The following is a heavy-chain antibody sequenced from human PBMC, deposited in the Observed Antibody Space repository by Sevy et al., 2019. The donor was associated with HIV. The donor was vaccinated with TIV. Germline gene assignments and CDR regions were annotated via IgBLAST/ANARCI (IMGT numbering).Heavy chain of an antibody. J-gene: IGHJ6*02. Sequence: GGSPRLSCAASGFTFSSYWMSWVRQAPGKGLEWVANIKQDGSEKYYVDSVKGRFTISRDNAKNSLYLQMNSLIAEDTAVYYCARDLLGYCTGGVCSDYYYGMDVWGQGTTVTVSS. CDR3: ARDLLGYCTGGVCSDYYYGMDV. CDR2: IKQDGSEK. CDR1: GFTFSSYW. D-gene: IGHD2-8*02. V-gene: IGHV3-7*01.